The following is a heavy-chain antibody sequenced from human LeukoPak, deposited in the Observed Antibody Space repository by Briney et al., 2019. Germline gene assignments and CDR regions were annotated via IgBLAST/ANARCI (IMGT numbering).Heavy chain of an antibody. Sequence: PGGSLRLSCAASGLTFSDYYMSWIRQASGKGLEWVSYISSSGTTIYYADSVKGRFTISRDNAKNSLYLQMNSLRAEDTAVYFCARWDSSGCLDYWGQGTLVTVSS. D-gene: IGHD3-22*01. V-gene: IGHV3-11*01. CDR2: ISSSGTTI. CDR3: ARWDSSGCLDY. J-gene: IGHJ4*02. CDR1: GLTFSDYY.